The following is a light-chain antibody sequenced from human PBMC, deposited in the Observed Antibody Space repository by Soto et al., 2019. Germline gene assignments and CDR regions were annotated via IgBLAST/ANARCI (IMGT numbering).Light chain of an antibody. CDR3: QQVNSYPLT. CDR1: QSISSW. CDR2: AAS. Sequence: DRQRSRSRSSLSASVGDSVIITYGASQSISSWLAWYQQKPGKAPKLLIYAASTLQSGVPSRFSGSESGTDFTLTISSLQPEDFATYYCQQVNSYPLTFGGGTKVDI. V-gene: IGKV1-12*01. J-gene: IGKJ4*01.